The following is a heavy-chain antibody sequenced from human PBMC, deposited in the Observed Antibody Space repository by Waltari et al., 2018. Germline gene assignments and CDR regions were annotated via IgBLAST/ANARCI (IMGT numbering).Heavy chain of an antibody. V-gene: IGHV3-30*15. CDR1: GFSLSKYA. CDR2: TSPDVFNK. D-gene: IGHD1-1*01. J-gene: IGHJ4*02. CDR3: ARGGSDRAPLDY. Sequence: QVQLVESGGGVVQSGRSLRLSCAASGFSLSKYAVHWVRQAPGKGLEWVGVTSPDVFNKYYADSVQGRFTISRDRSLQMSALRSEDTAVYYCARGGSDRAPLDYWGRGTLVTVSS.